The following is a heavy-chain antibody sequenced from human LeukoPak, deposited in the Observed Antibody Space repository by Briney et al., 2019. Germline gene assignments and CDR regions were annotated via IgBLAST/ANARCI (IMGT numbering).Heavy chain of an antibody. CDR1: GFTVSNKH. V-gene: IGHV3-66*04. CDR3: AAQDTAMGTDY. Sequence: GLSLRLSCAASGFTVSNKHMSCVRQARGKGLEWVSVIYSGGSTYYADSVKVRFTISRDNSKNTVYLLMNSLRAEDTAVYYCAAQDTAMGTDYWGQGTLVTVSS. J-gene: IGHJ4*02. CDR2: IYSGGST. D-gene: IGHD5-18*01.